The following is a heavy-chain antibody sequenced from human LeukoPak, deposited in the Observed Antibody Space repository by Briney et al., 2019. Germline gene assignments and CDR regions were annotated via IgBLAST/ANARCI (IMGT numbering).Heavy chain of an antibody. D-gene: IGHD1-14*01. V-gene: IGHV3-23*01. Sequence: GGSLRLSCAASGFTFSNYGMSWVRQAPGKGLEWVSTISGSAAITFYADSVKGRFTISRDNSKNTLYLQMNSLRAEDTAVYYCARVRSAGPGSYQPGSPEYSMDVWGKGTTVTVSS. CDR3: ARVRSAGPGSYQPGSPEYSMDV. CDR2: ISGSAAIT. CDR1: GFTFSNYG. J-gene: IGHJ6*03.